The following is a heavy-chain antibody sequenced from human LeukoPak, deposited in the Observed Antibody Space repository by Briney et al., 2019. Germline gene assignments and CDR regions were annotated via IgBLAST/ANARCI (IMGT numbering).Heavy chain of an antibody. D-gene: IGHD3-22*01. Sequence: ASVKASCKASGYTSTSYGISWVRQAPGQGLEWMGWISAYNGNTNYAQKLQGRVTMTTDTSTSTAYMELRSLRSDDTAVYYCARVLYYDSSGYPDYWGQGTLVTVSS. CDR1: GYTSTSYG. CDR3: ARVLYYDSSGYPDY. V-gene: IGHV1-18*01. CDR2: ISAYNGNT. J-gene: IGHJ4*02.